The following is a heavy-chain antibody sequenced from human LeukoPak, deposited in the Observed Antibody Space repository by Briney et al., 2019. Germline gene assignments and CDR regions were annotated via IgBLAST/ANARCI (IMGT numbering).Heavy chain of an antibody. J-gene: IGHJ3*02. CDR2: IYTSGST. V-gene: IGHV4-4*07. D-gene: IGHD6-13*01. CDR1: GGSMSSYY. Sequence: SETLSLTCTVSGGSMSSYYWSWIRQPAGKGLEWIGRIYTSGSTNYNPSLKSRVTMSVDTSKNQFSLKLSSVTAADTAVYYCARDADSSSWYISAFDIWGQGTMVTVSS. CDR3: ARDADSSSWYISAFDI.